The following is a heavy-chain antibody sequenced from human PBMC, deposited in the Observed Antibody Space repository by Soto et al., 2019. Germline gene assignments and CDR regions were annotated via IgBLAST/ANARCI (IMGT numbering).Heavy chain of an antibody. CDR1: GGSISRDY. Sequence: ASETLSLTCTVPGGSISRDYWSWIRQPPGKGLEWIGYIYYSGSTNYNPSLKSRVTISVDTAKNQFSLKLSSLTAADTAVYYWARRYGDILEYWGQGTLVTVS. D-gene: IGHD4-17*01. V-gene: IGHV4-59*08. CDR3: ARRYGDILEY. CDR2: IYYSGST. J-gene: IGHJ4*02.